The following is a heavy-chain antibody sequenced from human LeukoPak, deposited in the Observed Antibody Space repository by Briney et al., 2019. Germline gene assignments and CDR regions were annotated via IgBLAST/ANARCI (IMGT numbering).Heavy chain of an antibody. CDR2: ISSNGIDK. J-gene: IGHJ4*02. V-gene: IGHV3-30*18. D-gene: IGHD1-26*01. Sequence: GRSLRLSCAASGFPFSNYGMHWVRQAPGKGLEWVAVISSNGIDKYYADSVKGRFTISRDNSKNTLYLQMNSLRAEDTAVYYCAKDKGREGDYWGQGNLVTVSS. CDR1: GFPFSNYG. CDR3: AKDKGREGDY.